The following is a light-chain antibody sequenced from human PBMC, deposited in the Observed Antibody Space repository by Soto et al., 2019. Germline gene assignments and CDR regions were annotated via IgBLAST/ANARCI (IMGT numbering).Light chain of an antibody. J-gene: IGLJ2*01. CDR1: SGDIGTYCL. Sequence: QSALTQPASVSGSPGQSITITCTGTSGDIGTYCLVSWYQQHPGKTPKVIIYEATKRPSGVSGRFSGAKSGNTASLTISGLQAEDEADYYCWSYTGTDTHVIFGGGTKLTVL. V-gene: IGLV2-23*01. CDR3: WSYTGTDTHVI. CDR2: EAT.